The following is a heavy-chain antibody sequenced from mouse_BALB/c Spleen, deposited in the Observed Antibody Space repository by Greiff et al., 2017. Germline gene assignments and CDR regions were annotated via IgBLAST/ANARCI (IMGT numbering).Heavy chain of an antibody. Sequence: EVQLQESGGGLVQPGGSRKLSCAASGFTFSSFGMHWVRQAPEKGLEWVAYISSGSSTIYYADTVKGRFTISRDNPKNTLFLQMTSLRSEDTAMYYCARGGYDYDGYYAMDYWGQGTSVTVSS. CDR3: ARGGYDYDGYYAMDY. D-gene: IGHD2-4*01. V-gene: IGHV5-17*02. J-gene: IGHJ4*01. CDR2: ISSGSSTI. CDR1: GFTFSSFG.